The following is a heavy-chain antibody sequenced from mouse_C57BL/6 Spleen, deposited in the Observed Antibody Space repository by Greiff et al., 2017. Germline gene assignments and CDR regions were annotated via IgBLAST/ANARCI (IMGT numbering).Heavy chain of an antibody. CDR2: IHPNSGST. CDR3: ARSSYYYGSYFDY. Sequence: QVQLQQPGAELVKPGASVKLSCKASGYTFTSSWMHWVKQRPGQGLEWIGMIHPNSGSTNYNEKFKSKATLTVDKSSSTAYMQLSSLTSEDSAVYYCARSSYYYGSYFDYWGQGTTLTVSS. J-gene: IGHJ2*01. V-gene: IGHV1-64*01. D-gene: IGHD1-1*01. CDR1: GYTFTSSW.